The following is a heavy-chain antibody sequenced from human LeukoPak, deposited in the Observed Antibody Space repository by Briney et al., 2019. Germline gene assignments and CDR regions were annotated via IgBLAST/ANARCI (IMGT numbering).Heavy chain of an antibody. V-gene: IGHV5-51*01. CDR3: ARHRVSYSSSSLFDY. D-gene: IGHD6-6*01. CDR2: IYPGNSDT. Sequence: GESLKISCKGSGYSFTSYWIGWVRQMPGKGLEWMGIIYPGNSDTRYSPSFPGQVTISADKSISTAYLQWSSLKASDTAMYYCARHRVSYSSSSLFDYWGQGTLVTVSS. J-gene: IGHJ4*02. CDR1: GYSFTSYW.